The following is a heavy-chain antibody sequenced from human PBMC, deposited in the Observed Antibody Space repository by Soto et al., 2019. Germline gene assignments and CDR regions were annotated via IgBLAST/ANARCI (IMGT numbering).Heavy chain of an antibody. J-gene: IGHJ5*02. CDR2: ISAYNGNT. V-gene: IGHV1-18*01. CDR3: AIGVGVVAGTGDWFDP. D-gene: IGHD2-15*01. CDR1: GYTFTSYG. Sequence: QVQLVQSGAEVKKPGASVKVSCKASGYTFTSYGISWVRQAPGQGLEWMGWISAYNGNTNYAQKLQGRVPMTTHTSTSQAHMDMRSLRSDDTAVHYCAIGVGVVAGTGDWFDPWGQGPLVTPSS.